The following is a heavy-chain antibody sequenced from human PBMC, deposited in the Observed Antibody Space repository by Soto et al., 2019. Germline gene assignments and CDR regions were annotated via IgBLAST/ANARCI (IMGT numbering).Heavy chain of an antibody. D-gene: IGHD3-10*01. Sequence: GGSLILSCAASGFTFSNAWMNWVRQASGKGPEWVGRIKSKTDGGTTDYAAPVKGRFTISRDDSKYTPYLQMSSLRSEDTAVYYCARGGGVRWTEFDYWGQGTLVTVSS. CDR3: ARGGGVRWTEFDY. V-gene: IGHV3-15*07. CDR2: IKSKTDGGTT. CDR1: GFTFSNAW. J-gene: IGHJ4*02.